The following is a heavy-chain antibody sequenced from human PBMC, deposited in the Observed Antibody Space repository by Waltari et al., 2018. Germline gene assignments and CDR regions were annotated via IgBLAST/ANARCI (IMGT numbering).Heavy chain of an antibody. V-gene: IGHV4-34*01. CDR3: ARGGHAYSSSWYSYYYYGMDV. D-gene: IGHD6-13*01. J-gene: IGHJ6*02. CDR1: GGSFSGYS. CDR2: INHSGST. Sequence: QVQLQQWGAGLLKPSVTLSLTCAVYGGSFSGYSWSWIRQPPGTGLGWIGEINHSGSTNYNPPLKSRVTISVDTSKNQFSLKLSSVTAAETAVYYCARGGHAYSSSWYSYYYYGMDVWGQGTTVTVSS.